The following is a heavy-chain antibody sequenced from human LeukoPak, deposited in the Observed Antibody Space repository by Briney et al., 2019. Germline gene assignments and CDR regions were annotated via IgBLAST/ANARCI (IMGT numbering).Heavy chain of an antibody. CDR3: VGNTYYYGSGSHLDY. D-gene: IGHD3-10*01. V-gene: IGHV1-69*06. J-gene: IGHJ4*02. CDR2: IIPIFGTA. Sequence: SVKVSCKASGGTFSSYAISWVRQAPGQGLEWMGGIIPIFGTANYAQKFQGRATITADKSTSTAYMELSSLRSEDTAVYYCVGNTYYYGSGSHLDYWGQGTLVTVSS. CDR1: GGTFSSYA.